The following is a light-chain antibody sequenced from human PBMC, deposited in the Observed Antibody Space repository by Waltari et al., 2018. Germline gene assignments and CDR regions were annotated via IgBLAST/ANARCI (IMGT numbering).Light chain of an antibody. Sequence: QSALTQPASVSGSPGQSIPISCTGTNRDLGGYHYFSWYQQHPGKAPKLKIYDVSNLPSGVSNRFSGSKSGNTTSLTISGLQAEDEADYYCSSYITSSTLELFGGGTSLTVL. CDR2: DVS. CDR3: SSYITSSTLEL. CDR1: NRDLGGYHY. V-gene: IGLV2-14*03. J-gene: IGLJ2*01.